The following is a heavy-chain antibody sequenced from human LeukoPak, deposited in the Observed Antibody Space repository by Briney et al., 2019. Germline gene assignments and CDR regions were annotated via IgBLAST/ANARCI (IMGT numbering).Heavy chain of an antibody. J-gene: IGHJ4*02. V-gene: IGHV3-23*01. CDR1: GFTFSSYA. CDR2: TSGSGGST. CDR3: AKPDRAIAAPGY. Sequence: TGGSLRLSCAASGFTFSSYAMSWVRQAPGKGLEWVSATSGSGGSTYYADSVKGRFTISRDNSKNRLYLQMNSLRAEDTAVYYCAKPDRAIAAPGYWGQGTLVTVSS. D-gene: IGHD6-6*01.